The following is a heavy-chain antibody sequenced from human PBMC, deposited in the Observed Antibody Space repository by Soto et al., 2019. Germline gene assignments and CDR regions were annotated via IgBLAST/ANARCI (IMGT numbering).Heavy chain of an antibody. V-gene: IGHV2-5*02. CDR2: IYWDDDK. CDR1: GFSLTTSGVG. Sequence: QITLRESGPTRVRPTQPLTLTCDFSGFSLTTSGVGVAWIRQSPGKAPEWLAVIYWDDDKRYSPTLKSRLTITKDXXKXQXVLTMTNMDPVDTGTYYCAHRALYSGSYWDGGYFDTWGQGTPVTVSS. CDR3: AHRALYSGSYWDGGYFDT. D-gene: IGHD1-26*01. J-gene: IGHJ4*02.